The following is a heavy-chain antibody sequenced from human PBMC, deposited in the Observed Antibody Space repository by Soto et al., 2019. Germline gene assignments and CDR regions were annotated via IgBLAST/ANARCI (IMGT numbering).Heavy chain of an antibody. D-gene: IGHD1-26*01. CDR2: ISSGGSYI. V-gene: IGHV3-21*03. CDR1: FTFSMYS. CDR3: TRDQGGSYDSWFDP. J-gene: IGHJ5*02. Sequence: EVQVVESGGGLVQPGGSLRLSCSFTFSMYSMNWVRQAPGKGLEWVASISSGGSYIKYADSVKGRFTISRDNAKNSVSLKMKRLRVDDTAVYFCTRDQGGSYDSWFDPWGQGTLVSVSS.